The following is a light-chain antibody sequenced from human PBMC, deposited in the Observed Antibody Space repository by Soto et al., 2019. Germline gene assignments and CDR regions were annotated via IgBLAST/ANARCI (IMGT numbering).Light chain of an antibody. V-gene: IGKV1-39*01. CDR2: AAS. CDR1: QSISSH. J-gene: IGKJ1*01. CDR3: QQYMSYS. Sequence: DIQMTQSPSSLSASVGDRVTITCRASQSISSHLNWYQQKPGKAPKLLICAASTLLSGVPSRFSGSGSGTEFTLTISSLQPDDFATYYCQQYMSYSFGQGTKVDIK.